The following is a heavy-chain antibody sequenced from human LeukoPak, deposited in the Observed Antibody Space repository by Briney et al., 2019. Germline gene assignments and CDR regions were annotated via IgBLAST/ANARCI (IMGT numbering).Heavy chain of an antibody. CDR3: ARDQTDRSFDP. D-gene: IGHD2-15*01. CDR2: INPNSGGT. V-gene: IGHV1-2*02. J-gene: IGHJ5*02. CDR1: GYTFTSYG. Sequence: ASVKVSCKASGYTFTSYGISWVRQAPGQGLEWMGWINPNSGGTNYAQKFQGRVTMTRDTSISTAYMELSRLRSDDTAVYYCARDQTDRSFDPWGQGTLVTVSS.